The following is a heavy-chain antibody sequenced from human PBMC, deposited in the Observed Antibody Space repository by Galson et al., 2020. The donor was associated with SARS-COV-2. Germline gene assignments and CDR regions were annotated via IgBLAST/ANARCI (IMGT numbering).Heavy chain of an antibody. Sequence: GESLKISCKGSGYSFTSYWIGWVRQMPGKGLEWMGIIYPGDSDTRYSPSFQGQVTISADKSISTAYLQWSSLKASDTAMYYCARGAWGTTVVTPLWSAFDIWGQGTMVIVSS. V-gene: IGHV5-51*01. CDR3: ARGAWGTTVVTPLWSAFDI. CDR2: IYPGDSDT. D-gene: IGHD4-4*01. J-gene: IGHJ3*02. CDR1: GYSFTSYW.